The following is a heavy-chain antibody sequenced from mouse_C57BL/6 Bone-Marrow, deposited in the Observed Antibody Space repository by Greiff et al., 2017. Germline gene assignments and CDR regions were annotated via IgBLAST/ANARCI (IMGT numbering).Heavy chain of an antibody. CDR1: GFTFSDYY. CDR2: INYDGSST. D-gene: IGHD1-1*01. CDR3: ARDYYGRDWYFDV. Sequence: EVQLVESEGGLVQPGSSMKLSCTASGFTFSDYYMAWVRQVPDKGLEWVANINYDGSSTYYLDSLKSRFIISRDTAKNILYLQMSSLKSEDTATYYCARDYYGRDWYFDVWGTGTTVTVSS. J-gene: IGHJ1*03. V-gene: IGHV5-16*01.